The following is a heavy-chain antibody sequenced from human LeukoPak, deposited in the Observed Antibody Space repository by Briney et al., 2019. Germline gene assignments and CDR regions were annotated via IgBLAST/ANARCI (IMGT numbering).Heavy chain of an antibody. CDR2: IYHSGST. CDR3: ASSGSYFQADY. Sequence: SETLSLTCTVSGYSISSGYYWGWIRQPLGKGLEWIGSIYHSGSTYYNPSLKSRVTISVDTSKNQFSLKLSSVTAADTAVYYCASSGSYFQADYWGQGTLVTVSS. D-gene: IGHD3-10*01. CDR1: GYSISSGYY. J-gene: IGHJ4*02. V-gene: IGHV4-38-2*02.